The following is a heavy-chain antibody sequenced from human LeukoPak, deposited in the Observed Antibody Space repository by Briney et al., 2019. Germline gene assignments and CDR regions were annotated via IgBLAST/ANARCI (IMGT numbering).Heavy chain of an antibody. CDR3: ARSVTLGGYYYYYYGMDV. J-gene: IGHJ6*02. V-gene: IGHV1-8*01. CDR2: MNPNSGNT. CDR1: GYTFTSYD. Sequence: VASVKVSCKASGYTFTSYDINWVRQATGQGLEWMGWMNPNSGNTGYAQKFQGRVTMTRNTSISTVYMELSSLRSEDTAVYYCARSVTLGGYYYYYYGMDVWGQGTTVTVSS. D-gene: IGHD1-1*01.